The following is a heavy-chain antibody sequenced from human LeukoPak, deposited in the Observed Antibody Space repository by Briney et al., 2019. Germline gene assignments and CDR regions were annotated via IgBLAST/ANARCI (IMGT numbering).Heavy chain of an antibody. J-gene: IGHJ4*02. CDR2: MSPNSGDT. V-gene: IGHV1-8*01. CDR3: ARGPPNWGYDY. CDR1: GYTFTNYD. Sequence: ASVKVSCNASGYTFTNYDLNWVRQATGQRPEWMGWMSPNSGDTGYAQKFRDRVTMTRNTSISTAYMELSSLRSDDTAVYYCARGPPNWGYDYWGPGTLITVSS. D-gene: IGHD7-27*01.